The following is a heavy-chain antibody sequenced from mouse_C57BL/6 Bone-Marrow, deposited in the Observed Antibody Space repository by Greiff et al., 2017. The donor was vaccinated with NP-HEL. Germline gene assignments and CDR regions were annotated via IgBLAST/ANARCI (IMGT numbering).Heavy chain of an antibody. CDR2: INPNNGGT. J-gene: IGHJ2*01. Sequence: EVKLMESGPELVKPGASVKISCKASGYTFTDYYMNWVKQSHGKSLEWIGDINPNNGGTSYNQKFKGKATLTVDKSSSTAYMELRSLTSEDSAVYYCAGDYYGSSYDFDYWGQGTTLTVSS. V-gene: IGHV1-26*01. CDR1: GYTFTDYY. CDR3: AGDYYGSSYDFDY. D-gene: IGHD1-1*01.